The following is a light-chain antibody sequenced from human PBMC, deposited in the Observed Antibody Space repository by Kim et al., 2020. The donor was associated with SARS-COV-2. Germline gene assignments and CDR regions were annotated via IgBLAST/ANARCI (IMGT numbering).Light chain of an antibody. Sequence: APGKTAMITCGGNNIGGKSVQWYQQKPGQAPVLVISYDSDRPSGIPERFSGSNSGNTATLTINGVEAGDEADYYCQVWDNRSDHAIFGGGTQLTV. CDR3: QVWDNRSDHAI. V-gene: IGLV3-21*04. CDR2: YDS. J-gene: IGLJ2*01. CDR1: NIGGKS.